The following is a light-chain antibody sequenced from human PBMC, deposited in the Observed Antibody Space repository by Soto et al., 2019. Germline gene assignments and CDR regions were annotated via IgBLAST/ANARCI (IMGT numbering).Light chain of an antibody. CDR3: SSFTTTYFYV. Sequence: QSALTQPASVSGSLGQSITLSCTGSGGDIGAYNYVSWYQQHPGKAPKLIIYGVTHRPSGVSSRFSASKSVYTASLTISALQAEDEADYYCSSFTTTYFYVFGPGTKLTVL. CDR2: GVT. V-gene: IGLV2-14*01. CDR1: GGDIGAYNY. J-gene: IGLJ1*01.